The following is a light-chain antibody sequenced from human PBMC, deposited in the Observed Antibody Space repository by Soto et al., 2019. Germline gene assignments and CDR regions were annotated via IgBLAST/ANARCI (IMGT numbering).Light chain of an antibody. Sequence: QSALTQPPSVSAAPGQKVTISCSGSSSNIGNNYVSWYQQLPGTAPKLLIFENNKRPSGIPDRFSASKSGTSATLAITGLQTGDAADYYCGTWDNSLSLPYVFGTGTKETVL. CDR1: SSNIGNNY. CDR3: GTWDNSLSLPYV. CDR2: ENN. V-gene: IGLV1-51*02. J-gene: IGLJ1*01.